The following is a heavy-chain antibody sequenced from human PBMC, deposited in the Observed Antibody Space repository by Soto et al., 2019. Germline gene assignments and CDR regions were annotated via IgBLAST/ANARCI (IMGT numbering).Heavy chain of an antibody. CDR1: GFSLSTSGVG. J-gene: IGHJ4*02. Sequence: PTLVNPTQTLTLTCTFSGFSLSTSGVGVGWIRQPPGKALEWLALIYWDDDKRYSPSLKSRLTITKDTSKKQVSLKLTSVTAADTAVYYCARVPKDYGDYFWVDYWGQGTLVTVSS. CDR3: ARVPKDYGDYFWVDY. V-gene: IGHV2-5*02. CDR2: IYWDDDK. D-gene: IGHD4-17*01.